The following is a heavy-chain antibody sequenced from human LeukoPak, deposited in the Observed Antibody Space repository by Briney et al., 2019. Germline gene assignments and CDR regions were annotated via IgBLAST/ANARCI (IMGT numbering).Heavy chain of an antibody. CDR3: ARGGNPDKAMVTVDY. CDR2: ISAYNGNT. V-gene: IGHV1-18*01. J-gene: IGHJ4*02. D-gene: IGHD5-18*01. CDR1: GYTFTSYG. Sequence: GASVKVSCKASGYTFTSYGISWVRQAPGQGLEWMGWISAYNGNTNYAQKLQGRVTMTTDTSTSTAYMELRSLRSDDTAVYYCARGGNPDKAMVTVDYWGQGTLVTVSS.